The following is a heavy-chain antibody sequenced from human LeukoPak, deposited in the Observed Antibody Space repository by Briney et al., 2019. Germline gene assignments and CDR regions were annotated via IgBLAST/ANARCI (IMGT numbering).Heavy chain of an antibody. CDR2: IKSKTDGGTT. J-gene: IGHJ3*02. Sequence: KPGGSLRLSCTASGFTFSNAWMRWVRQARGKGVEWVGRIKSKTDGGTTDYAAPVQARFTISPDHSKNTLYLQMNSLKPEDTAVYYCNLPPHWDAFDIWGQGTMVTVSS. V-gene: IGHV3-15*01. CDR3: NLPPHWDAFDI. CDR1: GFTFSNAW.